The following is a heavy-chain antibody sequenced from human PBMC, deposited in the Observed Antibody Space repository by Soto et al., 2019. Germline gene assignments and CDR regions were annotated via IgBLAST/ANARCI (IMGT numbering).Heavy chain of an antibody. J-gene: IGHJ6*02. D-gene: IGHD6-19*01. Sequence: QVQLVQSGAEVKKPGSSVKVSCKVSGGTFSNYAIDWVRLAPGHGLEWMGGIVPILGTTYYTQKFQGRATIIADDSTPTAYLEMSSLRSEDTAIYYCARVEAVAGLYNYHGLDVWGHGTAVTVSS. CDR1: GGTFSNYA. CDR2: IVPILGTT. V-gene: IGHV1-69*11. CDR3: ARVEAVAGLYNYHGLDV.